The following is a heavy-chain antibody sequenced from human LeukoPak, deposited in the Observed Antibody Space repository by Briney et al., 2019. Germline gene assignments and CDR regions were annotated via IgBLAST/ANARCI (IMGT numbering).Heavy chain of an antibody. J-gene: IGHJ6*03. CDR2: IKQDGSEK. D-gene: IGHD6-19*01. CDR3: AREVYGSSGDYYYYYYMDV. CDR1: GFTFSSYW. Sequence: GGSLRLSCAASGFTFSSYWMSWVRQAPGKGLEWVANIKQDGSEKYYVDSVKGRFTISRDNAKNSLYLQMNSLRAEDTAVYYCAREVYGSSGDYYYYYYMDVWGKGTTVTISS. V-gene: IGHV3-7*01.